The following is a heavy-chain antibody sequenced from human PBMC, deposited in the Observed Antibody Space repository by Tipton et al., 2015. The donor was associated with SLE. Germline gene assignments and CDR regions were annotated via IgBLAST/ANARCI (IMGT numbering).Heavy chain of an antibody. V-gene: IGHV4-59*04. Sequence: LRLSCTVSYDSISSYFWSWVRQPPGQGLEWIGYVYYSGTTYYNPSLQSRLTMSVDTSRNQFSLKLTSVTAADTAVYFCARFDYSNWDDYWGQGTLVTVSS. CDR3: ARFDYSNWDDY. CDR1: YDSISSYF. CDR2: VYYSGTT. J-gene: IGHJ4*02. D-gene: IGHD4-11*01.